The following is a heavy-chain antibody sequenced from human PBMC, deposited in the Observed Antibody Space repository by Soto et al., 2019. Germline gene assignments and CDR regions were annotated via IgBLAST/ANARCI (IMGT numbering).Heavy chain of an antibody. CDR2: INHSEST. J-gene: IGHJ4*02. V-gene: IGHV4-34*01. D-gene: IGHD4-17*01. CDR1: GETFNGYY. Sequence: SETLSLTCAVYGETFNGYYWTWIRQAPGKGLEWIGEINHSESTNYNPSLKSRLMISVDTSKNQFSLKLSSVTAADTAVYYCARTGTTVTTKDTKAKYYFDYWGQGTLVTVSS. CDR3: ARTGTTVTTKDTKAKYYFDY.